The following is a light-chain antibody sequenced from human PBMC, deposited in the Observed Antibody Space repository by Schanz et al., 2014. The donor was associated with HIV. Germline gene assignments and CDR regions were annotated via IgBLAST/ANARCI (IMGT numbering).Light chain of an antibody. CDR1: SSSFRTNA. V-gene: IGLV1-44*01. J-gene: IGLJ1*01. CDR3: TSYGGPNTYV. CDR2: NSY. Sequence: QSVLTQPPSASGTPGQKVTISCSGSSSSFRTNAVDWHRQLPGTAPKLLLYNSYHRPSGVPDRFSGSTSGTSASLVISGLQSEDEADYYCTSYGGPNTYVFGSGTKVTVL.